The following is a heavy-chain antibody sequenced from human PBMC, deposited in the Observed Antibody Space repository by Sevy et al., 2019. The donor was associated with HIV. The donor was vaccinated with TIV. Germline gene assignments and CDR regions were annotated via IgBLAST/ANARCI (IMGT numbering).Heavy chain of an antibody. J-gene: IGHJ6*02. D-gene: IGHD3-3*01. CDR2: IYYSGSA. CDR3: ARDGFLGLDV. CDR1: GGSISSGNYY. V-gene: IGHV4-31*03. Sequence: SETLSLTCTFSGGSISSGNYYWSWIRQHPGKGLEWIGYIYYSGSAYYNPSLKSRVTISVDTSKNHFSLRLSSVTAADTAVYFCARDGFLGLDVWGQGTTVTVSS.